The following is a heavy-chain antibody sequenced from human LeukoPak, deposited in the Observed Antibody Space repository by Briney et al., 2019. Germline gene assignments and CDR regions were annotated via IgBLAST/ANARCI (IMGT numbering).Heavy chain of an antibody. D-gene: IGHD2-2*01. V-gene: IGHV4-59*01. CDR3: ARLYQLLFTFDY. J-gene: IGHJ4*02. Sequence: PSETLSLTCTVSGGSISSYYWSWIRQPPGKGLEWIGYIYYSGSTNYNPSLKSRVTISVDTSKNQFSLKPSSVTAADTAVYYCARLYQLLFTFDYWGQGTLVTVSS. CDR2: IYYSGST. CDR1: GGSISSYY.